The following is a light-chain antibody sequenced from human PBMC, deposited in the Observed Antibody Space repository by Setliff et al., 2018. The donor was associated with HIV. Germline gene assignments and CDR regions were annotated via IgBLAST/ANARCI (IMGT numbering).Light chain of an antibody. CDR1: SSDVGSYNL. J-gene: IGLJ1*01. Sequence: QSALAQPASVSGSPGQSITVSCTGTSSDVGSYNLVSWYQQHPGKAPKLIIYDVSKRPSGVPDRFSGSKSGDTASLTISGLQSEDEADYYCCSYAATYTYIFGTGTKVTVL. CDR2: DVS. CDR3: CSYAATYTYI. V-gene: IGLV2-23*02.